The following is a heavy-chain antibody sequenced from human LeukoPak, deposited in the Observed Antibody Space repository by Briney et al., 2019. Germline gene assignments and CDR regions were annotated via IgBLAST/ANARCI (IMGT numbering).Heavy chain of an antibody. CDR3: ATMLWFGGLYGMDV. CDR1: GYTFTGYY. Sequence: ASVKVSCKASGYTFTGYYMHWVRQAPGQGLEWMGWINPNSGGTNYARKFQGRVTMTRDTSISTAYMELSRLRSDDTAVYYCATMLWFGGLYGMDVWGQGTTVTVSS. V-gene: IGHV1-2*02. D-gene: IGHD3-10*01. CDR2: INPNSGGT. J-gene: IGHJ6*02.